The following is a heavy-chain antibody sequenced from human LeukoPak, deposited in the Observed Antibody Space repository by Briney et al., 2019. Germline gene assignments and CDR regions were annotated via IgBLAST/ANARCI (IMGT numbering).Heavy chain of an antibody. D-gene: IGHD6-13*01. V-gene: IGHV1-69*04. CDR3: ARYIAAAGTSPEGPLSDY. CDR2: IIPILGIA. CDR1: GGTFSSYA. Sequence: ASVKVSSKASGGTFSSYAISWVRQAPGQGLEWMGRIIPILGIANYAQKFQGRVTITADKSTSTAYMELSSLRSEDTAVYYCARYIAAAGTSPEGPLSDYWGQGTLVTVSS. J-gene: IGHJ4*02.